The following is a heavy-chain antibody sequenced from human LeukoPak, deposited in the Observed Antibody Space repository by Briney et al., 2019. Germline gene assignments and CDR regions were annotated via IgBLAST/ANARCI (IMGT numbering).Heavy chain of an antibody. V-gene: IGHV3-30*18. CDR1: GFTFSSYG. J-gene: IGHJ4*02. CDR2: ISYDGSNK. Sequence: GGSLRLSCAASGFTFSSYGMHWVRQAPGKGLEWVAVISYDGSNKYYADSVKGRFTISRDNSKNMVYLQMNSLRAEDTAVYYCAKDMGMIVVEKPFDYWGQGTLVIVSS. D-gene: IGHD3-22*01. CDR3: AKDMGMIVVEKPFDY.